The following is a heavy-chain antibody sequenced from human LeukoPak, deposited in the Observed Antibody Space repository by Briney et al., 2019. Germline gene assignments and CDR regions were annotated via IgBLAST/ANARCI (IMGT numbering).Heavy chain of an antibody. D-gene: IGHD5-24*01. J-gene: IGHJ5*02. CDR2: VNPNSGNT. CDR1: GYTFTSYD. Sequence: ASVKVSCKTSGYTFTSYDLNWVRQATGQGLEWMGWVNPNSGNTGYAQKFQGRVTMTMDPSISTAYMELSSLRSEDTAVYYCARGAPPEMATISNWFDPWGQGTLVTVSS. V-gene: IGHV1-8*01. CDR3: ARGAPPEMATISNWFDP.